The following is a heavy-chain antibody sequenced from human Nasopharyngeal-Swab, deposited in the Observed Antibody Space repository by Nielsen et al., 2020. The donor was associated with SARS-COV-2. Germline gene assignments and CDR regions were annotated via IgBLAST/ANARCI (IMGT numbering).Heavy chain of an antibody. CDR3: ARAGGGYSYADY. V-gene: IGHV3-30-3*01. CDR2: ISYDESNK. J-gene: IGHJ4*02. D-gene: IGHD5-18*01. CDR1: GFIFSSYA. Sequence: GESLKISCAASGFIFSSYAMHWVRPAPGKGLEWVAVISYDESNKYYADSVKGPFTISRDNSKNTLYLQMNSLRAEDTAVYYCARAGGGYSYADYWGQGTLVTVSS.